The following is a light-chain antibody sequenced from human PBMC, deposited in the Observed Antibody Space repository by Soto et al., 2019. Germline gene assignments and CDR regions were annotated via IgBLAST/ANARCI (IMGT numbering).Light chain of an antibody. J-gene: IGKJ5*01. CDR1: QSVTTR. CDR3: QQRSHWPPIT. CDR2: GAS. Sequence: PGGIATLSCRASQSVTTRLAWYQQKPGQPPRLLISGASVRASGVPVRISGSGSGTDFTLTISRLEPEDFAVYYCQQRSHWPPITFGQGTRLEIK. V-gene: IGKV3-11*01.